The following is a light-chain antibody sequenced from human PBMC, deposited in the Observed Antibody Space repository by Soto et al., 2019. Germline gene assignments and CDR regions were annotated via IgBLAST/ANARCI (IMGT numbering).Light chain of an antibody. CDR2: DVN. V-gene: IGLV2-11*01. Sequence: QSALTQPRSVSGSPGQSVTISCTGTSSDVGGYNYVSWYQQHPGKAPKLIIYDVNRRPSGVPDRFSGSKSGNTASLTISGLQAEDEADYYCSSYTSSSTPYVFGTGTKVTVL. CDR1: SSDVGGYNY. CDR3: SSYTSSSTPYV. J-gene: IGLJ1*01.